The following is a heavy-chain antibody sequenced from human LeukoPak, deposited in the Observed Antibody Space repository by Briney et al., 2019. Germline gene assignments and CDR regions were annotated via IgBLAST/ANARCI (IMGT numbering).Heavy chain of an antibody. V-gene: IGHV3-7*01. D-gene: IGHD3-22*01. CDR1: GFTFSSYW. CDR3: ARDIPDYYDSSGSNFDY. Sequence: GGSLRLSCAASGFTFSSYWMSWVRQAPGKGLEWVANIKQDGSEKYYADSVKGRFTISRDNAKNSLYLQMNSLRAEDTAVYYCARDIPDYYDSSGSNFDYWGQGTLVTVSS. J-gene: IGHJ4*02. CDR2: IKQDGSEK.